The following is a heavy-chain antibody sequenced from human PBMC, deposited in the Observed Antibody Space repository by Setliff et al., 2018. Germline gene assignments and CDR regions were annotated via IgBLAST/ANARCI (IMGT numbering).Heavy chain of an antibody. CDR3: ARDPRLLYSSRWYEGWAFDI. CDR1: GFSLSNFW. J-gene: IGHJ3*02. D-gene: IGHD6-13*01. Sequence: GGSLRLSCAVSGFSLSNFWMSWVRQAPGKGLEWVASIAQDGSEKYYVDSVKGRFTMSRDNAKNSVFLQMNSLRAEDTAVYYCARDPRLLYSSRWYEGWAFDIWGQGTMVTVS. V-gene: IGHV3-7*03. CDR2: IAQDGSEK.